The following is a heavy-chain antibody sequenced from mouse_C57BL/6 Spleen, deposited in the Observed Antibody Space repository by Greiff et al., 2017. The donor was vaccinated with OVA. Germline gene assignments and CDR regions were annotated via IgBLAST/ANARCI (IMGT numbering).Heavy chain of an antibody. D-gene: IGHD2-3*01. V-gene: IGHV1-81*01. Sequence: QVQLKESGAELARPGASVKLSCKASGYTFTSYGISWVKQRTGQGLEWIGEIYPRSGNTYYNEKFKGKATLTADKSSSTAYMELRSLTSEDSAVVFCARKGDGYYFDYWGQGTTLTVSS. CDR2: IYPRSGNT. CDR1: GYTFTSYG. CDR3: ARKGDGYYFDY. J-gene: IGHJ2*01.